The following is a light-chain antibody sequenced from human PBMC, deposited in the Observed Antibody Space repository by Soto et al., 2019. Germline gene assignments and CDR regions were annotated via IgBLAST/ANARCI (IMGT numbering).Light chain of an antibody. CDR2: EAS. CDR1: ENVNGH. Sequence: IQMTQSPNTLSASVGDSVAVTCRASENVNGHLAWYQQKPGKAPKLLIYEASILESGVPSRFSGSGFGTEFTLTINGLLPEDFVTYYCQQYNNWPSFGQGTKVGIK. J-gene: IGKJ1*01. V-gene: IGKV1-5*03. CDR3: QQYNNWPS.